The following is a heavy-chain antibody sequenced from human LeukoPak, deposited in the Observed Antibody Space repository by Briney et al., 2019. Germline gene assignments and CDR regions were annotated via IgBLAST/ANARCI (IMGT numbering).Heavy chain of an antibody. J-gene: IGHJ3*02. CDR3: ARAAYDFWSGYYGLNAFDI. V-gene: IGHV4-4*07. CDR2: IYTSGST. Sequence: SETLSLTCTVSGGSISSYYWSWIRQPAGKGLEWIGRIYTSGSTNYNPSLKSRVTMSVDTSKNQFSLKLSSVTAADTAVYYCARAAYDFWSGYYGLNAFDIWGQGTMVTVSS. D-gene: IGHD3-3*01. CDR1: GGSISSYY.